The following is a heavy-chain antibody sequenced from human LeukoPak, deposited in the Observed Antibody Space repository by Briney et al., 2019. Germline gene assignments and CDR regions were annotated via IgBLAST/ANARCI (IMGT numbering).Heavy chain of an antibody. J-gene: IGHJ4*02. V-gene: IGHV7-4-1*02. CDR1: GYTFSSCA. CDR2: IDIKTGNP. Sequence: ASVKVSCKASGYTFSSCAINWVRQAPGQGLEYMGWIDIKTGNPTYAQGFTGRFVFSLDTSVSTAYLQISSLKAEDTAVYYCAIHPSDSSGYFSYWGQGTLVTVPS. CDR3: AIHPSDSSGYFSY. D-gene: IGHD3-22*01.